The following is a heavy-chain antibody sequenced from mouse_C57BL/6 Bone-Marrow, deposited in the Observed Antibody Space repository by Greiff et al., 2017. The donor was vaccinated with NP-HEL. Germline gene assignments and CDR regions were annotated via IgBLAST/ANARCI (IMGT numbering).Heavy chain of an antibody. CDR2: IYPGSGNT. D-gene: IGHD2-4*01. CDR3: ARRDYDYDGGYAMDY. V-gene: IGHV1-76*01. Sequence: QVQLQQSGAELVRPGASVKLSCKASGYTFTDYYINWVKQRPGQGLEWIARIYPGSGNTYYNEKFKGKATLTAEKSSSTAYMQLSSLTSEDSAVYFCARRDYDYDGGYAMDYWGQGTSVTVSS. CDR1: GYTFTDYY. J-gene: IGHJ4*01.